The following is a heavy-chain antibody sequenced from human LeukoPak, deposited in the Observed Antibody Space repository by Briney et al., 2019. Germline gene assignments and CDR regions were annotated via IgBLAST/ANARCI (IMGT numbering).Heavy chain of an antibody. D-gene: IGHD3-22*01. Sequence: SETLSLTCAVYGGSFSGYYWSWIRQPPGKGLEWIGEINHSGSTNYNPSLKSRVTISVDTSNNQFSLKLSSVTAADTAVYYCARGAYYYDSSGYDAFDIWGQGTMVTVSS. CDR3: ARGAYYYDSSGYDAFDI. CDR2: INHSGST. V-gene: IGHV4-34*01. CDR1: GGSFSGYY. J-gene: IGHJ3*02.